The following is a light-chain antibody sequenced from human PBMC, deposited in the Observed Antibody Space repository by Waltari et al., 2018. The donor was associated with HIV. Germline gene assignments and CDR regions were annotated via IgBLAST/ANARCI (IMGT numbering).Light chain of an antibody. CDR3: QSYDSSLSGGV. CDR1: RSPIRAGYD. J-gene: IGLJ3*02. CDR2: GNR. Sequence: QSPLTQPPSASGPPGQRVPIPSHGSRSPIRAGYDVPRYQQVSAPAPKPLIYGNRNRPSGVPDRFSGSNSGTLASLSVTGLQAEDEADYYCQSYDSSLSGGVFGGGTKLTVL. V-gene: IGLV1-40*01.